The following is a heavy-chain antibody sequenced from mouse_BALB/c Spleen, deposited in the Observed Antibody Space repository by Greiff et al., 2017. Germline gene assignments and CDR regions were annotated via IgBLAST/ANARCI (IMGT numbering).Heavy chain of an antibody. J-gene: IGHJ2*01. V-gene: IGHV14-3*02. Sequence: VQLQQSGAELVKPGASVKLSCTASGFNIKDTYMHWVKQRPEQGLEWIGRIDPANGNTKYDPKFQGKASITADTSSNTAYLQRSSLTSEDTAVYYCAPLAPYFDYWGQGTTLTVSS. CDR3: APLAPYFDY. CDR2: IDPANGNT. D-gene: IGHD6-1*01. CDR1: GFNIKDTY.